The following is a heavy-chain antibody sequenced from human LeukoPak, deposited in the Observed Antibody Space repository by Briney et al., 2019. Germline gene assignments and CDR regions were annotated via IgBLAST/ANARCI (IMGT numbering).Heavy chain of an antibody. D-gene: IGHD6-13*01. Sequence: GGSLRLSCAASGFTFDDYAMHWVRQAPGKGLEWVSGISWNSGSIGYADSVKGRFTISRDNAKNSLYLQMNSLRAEDTALYYCAKDINPAAGYYFDYWGQGTLVTVSS. CDR2: ISWNSGSI. CDR3: AKDINPAAGYYFDY. V-gene: IGHV3-9*01. CDR1: GFTFDDYA. J-gene: IGHJ4*02.